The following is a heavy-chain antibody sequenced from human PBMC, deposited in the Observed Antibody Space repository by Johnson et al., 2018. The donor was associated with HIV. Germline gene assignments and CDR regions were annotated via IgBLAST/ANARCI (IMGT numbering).Heavy chain of an antibody. CDR3: TTDGWELLHFRAKTPDAFDI. D-gene: IGHD1-26*01. V-gene: IGHV3-33*01. CDR2: IWYDGSNK. CDR1: GFTFSNYG. J-gene: IGHJ3*02. Sequence: QVQLVESGGGVVQPGRSLRLSCAASGFTFSNYGMHWVRQTPGKGLAWVAVIWYDGSNKYYAAPVKGRFTIPRDDSKNTLYLQMNSLKTEDTAVYYCTTDGWELLHFRAKTPDAFDIWGQGTMVTVSS.